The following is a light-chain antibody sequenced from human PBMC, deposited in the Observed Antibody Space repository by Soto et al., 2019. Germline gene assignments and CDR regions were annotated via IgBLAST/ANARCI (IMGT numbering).Light chain of an antibody. CDR2: DAS. CDR3: QQYSRSRT. J-gene: IGKJ1*01. CDR1: QSLSNRY. V-gene: IGKV3-20*01. Sequence: EIVLPQSPDTLYLSPGEGATLSCRASQSLSNRYLAWYRQKPGQSPRLLIYDASNRSTGVPDCFSGSGSGTNFTLTISRLEPDDIALYYCQQYSRSRTFGQGTKVEIK.